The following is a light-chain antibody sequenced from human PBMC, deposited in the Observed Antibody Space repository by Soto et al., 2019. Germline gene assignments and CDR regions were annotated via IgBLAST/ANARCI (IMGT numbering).Light chain of an antibody. Sequence: DIQMTPSPSSLSASVGDRVTISCRASQNVNKYLNWYQQKPGNVPTLLIYAATTLQGGVPSRFNGSGFGTDFTVTISNLQPEDFATYYCQQSFSTPLSFGGGTKVDIK. J-gene: IGKJ4*01. CDR2: AAT. CDR3: QQSFSTPLS. V-gene: IGKV1-39*01. CDR1: QNVNKY.